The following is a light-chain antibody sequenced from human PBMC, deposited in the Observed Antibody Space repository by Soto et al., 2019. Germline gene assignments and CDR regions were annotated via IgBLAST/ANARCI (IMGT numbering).Light chain of an antibody. CDR2: GVK. Sequence: QSALTQPASVSGSPGQSITISCTGSGRDIGAYDYVSWYQQHPGKAPKLLIYGVKNRPSGVSYRFSASKSAFTASLTISGLQAEDEAHYYCSSYTTSYFYVFGPGTKLTVI. J-gene: IGLJ1*01. V-gene: IGLV2-14*01. CDR1: GRDIGAYDY. CDR3: SSYTTSYFYV.